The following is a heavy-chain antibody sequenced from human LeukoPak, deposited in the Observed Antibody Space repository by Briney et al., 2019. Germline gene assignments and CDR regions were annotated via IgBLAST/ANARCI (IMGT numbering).Heavy chain of an antibody. CDR3: ARARIAAAGNNYYYGMDG. J-gene: IGHJ6*02. V-gene: IGHV4-59*01. CDR2: IYYSGST. D-gene: IGHD6-13*01. CDR1: GGSISSYY. Sequence: PSETLSLTCTVSGGSISSYYWSWIRQPPGKGLEWIGYIYYSGSTNYNPSLKSRVTISVDTSKNQFSLKLSSVTAADTAVYYCARARIAAAGNNYYYGMDGGGQGTTVTVS.